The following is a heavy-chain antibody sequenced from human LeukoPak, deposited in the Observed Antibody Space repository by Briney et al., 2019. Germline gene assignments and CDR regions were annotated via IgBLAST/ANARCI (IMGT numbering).Heavy chain of an antibody. V-gene: IGHV3-30-3*01. CDR3: ARDGGPGSGWSDFDY. CDR2: ISYDGSNK. D-gene: IGHD6-19*01. J-gene: IGHJ4*02. Sequence: PGGSLRLSCAASGFTLSSYAMHWVRQAPGKGLEWVAVISYDGSNKYYADSVKGRFTISRDNSKNTLYLQMNSLRAEDTAVYYCARDGGPGSGWSDFDYCGQGTLVTVSS. CDR1: GFTLSSYA.